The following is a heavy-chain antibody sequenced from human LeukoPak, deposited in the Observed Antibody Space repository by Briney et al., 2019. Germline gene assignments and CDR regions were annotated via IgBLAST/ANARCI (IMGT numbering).Heavy chain of an antibody. CDR2: IYPGDSDT. J-gene: IGHJ3*02. V-gene: IGHV5-51*01. CDR3: ARLYSGYDLVWQAFDI. D-gene: IGHD5-12*01. Sequence: GESLKISCKGSGYRFTSYWLGWVRQMPGKGLEWMGLIYPGDSDTRYSPSFQGQVTISADKSISTAYLQWSSLKASDTAMYYCARLYSGYDLVWQAFDIWGQGTMVTVSS. CDR1: GYRFTSYW.